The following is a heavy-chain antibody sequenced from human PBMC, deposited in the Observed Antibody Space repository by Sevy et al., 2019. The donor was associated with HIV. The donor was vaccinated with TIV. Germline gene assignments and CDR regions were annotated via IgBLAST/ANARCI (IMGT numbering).Heavy chain of an antibody. CDR2: IYSSGST. CDR1: GDFINLYF. Sequence: SETLSRTCSVSGDFINLYFWSWIRQPPGKGLEWIGYIYSSGSTNYNPSLKSRVTISLATSKDQFSLKLSSVTAADTAVYYCARESIGSVGDFDYWGQGTLVTVSS. CDR3: ARESIGSVGDFDY. J-gene: IGHJ4*02. V-gene: IGHV4-59*01. D-gene: IGHD6-6*01.